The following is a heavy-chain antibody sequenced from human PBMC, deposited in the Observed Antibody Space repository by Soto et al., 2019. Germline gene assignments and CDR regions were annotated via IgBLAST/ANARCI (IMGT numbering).Heavy chain of an antibody. D-gene: IGHD1-26*01. Sequence: GGSLRLSCAASGFTFSSYCMHGVRQAPGKGLEWVAVISYDGSNKYYADSVKGRFTISRDNSKNTLYLQMNSLRAEDTAVYYCAKEMNSGDAYYYYGMDVWGQGPTVTVSS. J-gene: IGHJ6*02. CDR2: ISYDGSNK. CDR3: AKEMNSGDAYYYYGMDV. V-gene: IGHV3-30*18. CDR1: GFTFSSYC.